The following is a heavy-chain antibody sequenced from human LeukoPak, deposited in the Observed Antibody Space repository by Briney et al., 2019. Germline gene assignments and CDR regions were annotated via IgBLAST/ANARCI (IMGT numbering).Heavy chain of an antibody. J-gene: IGHJ4*02. CDR3: ARSPGYSSGEYYFDY. V-gene: IGHV3-30-3*01. Sequence: PGGSLRLSCAASGFTFSSYAMHWVRQAPGKGLEWVAVISYDGSNKYYADSVKGRFTISRDNSKNTLYLQMNSLRAEDTAVYYCARSPGYSSGEYYFDYWGQGTLVTVSP. D-gene: IGHD6-19*01. CDR2: ISYDGSNK. CDR1: GFTFSSYA.